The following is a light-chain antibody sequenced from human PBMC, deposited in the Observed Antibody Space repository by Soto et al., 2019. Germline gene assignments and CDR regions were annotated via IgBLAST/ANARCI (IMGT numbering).Light chain of an antibody. Sequence: DIQMTQSPSSLSASVGDRVTITCRASQAIGSWLAWYQQKPGKAPTSLIYDASNLQTEVPSRFNGSGSGTDFTLTISGLQPEDSATYYCQQYNSYPLTFGGGTMVEIK. J-gene: IGKJ4*01. CDR1: QAIGSW. V-gene: IGKV1D-16*01. CDR3: QQYNSYPLT. CDR2: DAS.